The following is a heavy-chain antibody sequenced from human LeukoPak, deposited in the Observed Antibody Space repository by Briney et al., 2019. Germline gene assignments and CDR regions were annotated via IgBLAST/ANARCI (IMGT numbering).Heavy chain of an antibody. Sequence: PGGSLRLSCAASGFTFSSYAMHWVRQAPGKGLEYVSAISSNGGSTYYANSVKGRFTISRDNSKSTLYLQMGSLRAEDMAVYYCARGMGGSYSPFDYWGQGTLVTVSS. D-gene: IGHD1-26*01. J-gene: IGHJ4*02. CDR3: ARGMGGSYSPFDY. V-gene: IGHV3-64*01. CDR1: GFTFSSYA. CDR2: ISSNGGST.